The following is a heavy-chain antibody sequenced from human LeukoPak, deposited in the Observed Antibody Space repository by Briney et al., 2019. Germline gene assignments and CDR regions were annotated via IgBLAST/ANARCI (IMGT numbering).Heavy chain of an antibody. D-gene: IGHD5-12*01. CDR2: ISAYNGNT. J-gene: IGHJ6*02. Sequence: GASVKVSCKASGYTFTSYGISWVRQAPGQGLEWMGWISAYNGNTNYAQKLQGRVTMTTDTSTSTAYMELRSLRSDDTAVYYCARDQGDSGYVAYYYYGMDVWGQGTTVTVSS. CDR1: GYTFTSYG. CDR3: ARDQGDSGYVAYYYYGMDV. V-gene: IGHV1-18*01.